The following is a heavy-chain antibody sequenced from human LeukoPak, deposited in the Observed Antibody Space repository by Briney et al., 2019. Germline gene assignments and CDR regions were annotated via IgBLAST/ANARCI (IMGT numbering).Heavy chain of an antibody. CDR3: ARLGYDIVVVPAAIQDEDRPPYYFDY. V-gene: IGHV4-4*07. CDR2: IYTSGST. J-gene: IGHJ4*02. Sequence: SETLSLTCTVSGGSISSYYWSWIRQPAGKGLEWIGRIYTSGSTNYNPSLKSRVTISVDTSKNQFSLKLSSVTAADTAVYYCARLGYDIVVVPAAIQDEDRPPYYFDYWGQGTLVTVSS. CDR1: GGSISSYY. D-gene: IGHD2-2*02.